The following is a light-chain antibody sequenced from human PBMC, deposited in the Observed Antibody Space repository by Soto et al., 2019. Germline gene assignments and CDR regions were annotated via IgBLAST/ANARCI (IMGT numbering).Light chain of an antibody. Sequence: QSVLTQPASVSGSPGQSITISCTGNSSDVGGYNYVSWYQQHPGKAPKLMIYDVSNRPSGVSNRFSGSKSGNTSSLASFVLQAEDEADYYCSSYTSSITLGVFGTGTKVTV. J-gene: IGLJ1*01. CDR3: SSYTSSITLGV. CDR2: DVS. V-gene: IGLV2-14*01. CDR1: SSDVGGYNY.